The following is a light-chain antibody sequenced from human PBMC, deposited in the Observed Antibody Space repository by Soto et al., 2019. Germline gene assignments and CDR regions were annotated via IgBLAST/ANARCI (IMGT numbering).Light chain of an antibody. V-gene: IGLV1-47*02. CDR3: ATWDDSLNNPV. J-gene: IGLJ3*02. CDR2: SNN. CDR1: STNIGSNY. Sequence: QAVLTQPPSASGTPGQRVTISCSGSSTNIGSNYVYWYQQVPGTAPKLLIYSNNQRPSGVPDRFSASKSGTSASLAISGLRSEDEAAYSCATWDDSLNNPVFGGGTKLTVL.